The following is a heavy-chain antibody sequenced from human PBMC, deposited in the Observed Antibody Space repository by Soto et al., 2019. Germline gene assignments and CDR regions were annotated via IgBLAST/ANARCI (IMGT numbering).Heavy chain of an antibody. J-gene: IGHJ5*02. CDR2: FYQGGST. D-gene: IGHD2-21*01. V-gene: IGHV4-34*01. Sequence: HVQLRQWGAGLLKPSDTLSLTCAVYGESHNYYYWSWIRQAPGKGLEWIGEFYQGGSTHYNPSVKSRVTISVDLSSQQFSLKLTSVTAADTATYYCARGMWPDRFANWGQGTLVTVSS. CDR1: GESHNYYY. CDR3: ARGMWPDRFAN.